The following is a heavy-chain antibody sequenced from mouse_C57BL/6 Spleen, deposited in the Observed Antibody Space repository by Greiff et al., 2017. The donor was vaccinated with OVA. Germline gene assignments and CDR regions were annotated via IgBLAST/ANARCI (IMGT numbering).Heavy chain of an antibody. D-gene: IGHD4-1*01. V-gene: IGHV7-3*01. CDR1: GFTFTDYY. CDR2: IRNKANGYTT. CDR3: ARYLGRHFDY. J-gene: IGHJ2*01. Sequence: EVMLVESGGGLVQPGGSLSLSCAASGFTFTDYYMSWVRQPPGKALEWLGFIRNKANGYTTEYSASVKGRFTISRDNSQSILYLQMNALRAEDSATYYCARYLGRHFDYWGQGTTLTVSS.